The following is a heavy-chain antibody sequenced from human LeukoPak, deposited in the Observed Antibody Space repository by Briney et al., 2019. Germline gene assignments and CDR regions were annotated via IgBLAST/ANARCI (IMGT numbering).Heavy chain of an antibody. CDR1: RFTVSSNY. CDR2: IYCGGST. J-gene: IGHJ3*02. V-gene: IGHV3-66*01. D-gene: IGHD2-15*01. CDR3: AGGYCSGGSCIDAFDI. Sequence: PGGSLRLSCAASRFTVSSNYMSWVRQAPGKGLEWVSVIYCGGSTYYADSVKGRFTISRDNSKNTLYLQMNSLRAEDTAVYYCAGGYCSGGSCIDAFDIWGQGTMVTVSS.